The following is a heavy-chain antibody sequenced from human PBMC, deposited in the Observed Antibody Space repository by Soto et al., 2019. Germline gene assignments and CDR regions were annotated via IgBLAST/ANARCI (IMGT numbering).Heavy chain of an antibody. CDR1: GGSFSGYY. V-gene: IGHV4-34*01. J-gene: IGHJ5*02. CDR3: ARHLFGLRYFDSGPNWFDP. Sequence: SETLSLTCAVYGGSFSGYYWSWIRQPPGKGLEWIGEINHSGSTNYNPSLKSRVTISVDTSKNQFSLKLSSVTAADTAVYYCARHLFGLRYFDSGPNWFDPWGQGTLVTVSS. D-gene: IGHD3-9*01. CDR2: INHSGST.